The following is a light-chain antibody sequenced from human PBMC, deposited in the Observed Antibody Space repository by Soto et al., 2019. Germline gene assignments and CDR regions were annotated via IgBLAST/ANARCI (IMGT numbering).Light chain of an antibody. CDR1: SSNIGAGYD. CDR2: GNS. Sequence: QAVVTQPPSVSGAPGQRVTISCTGSSSNIGAGYDVHWYQQLPGTAPKLLIYGNSNRPSGVPDRFSGSKSGTSASLAITGLQAEDEADYYCLLHYGGAQVWMFGGGTKLTVL. J-gene: IGLJ3*02. V-gene: IGLV1-40*01. CDR3: LLHYGGAQVWM.